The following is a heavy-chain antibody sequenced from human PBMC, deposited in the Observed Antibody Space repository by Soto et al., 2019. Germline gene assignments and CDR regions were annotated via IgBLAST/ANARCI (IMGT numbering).Heavy chain of an antibody. V-gene: IGHV1-2*02. Sequence: QVQLVQPGAEVKEPGASVKVSCKASGYTFINYYLHWVRQAPGQGLEWMGWINPNSGVTKYAQKFQGGVTMTRDTSITTDYMELNSLRSDDTAVYYCAVVDVLTGYYSFDYWGQGSLVTVSS. D-gene: IGHD3-9*01. CDR1: GYTFINYY. CDR3: AVVDVLTGYYSFDY. CDR2: INPNSGVT. J-gene: IGHJ4*02.